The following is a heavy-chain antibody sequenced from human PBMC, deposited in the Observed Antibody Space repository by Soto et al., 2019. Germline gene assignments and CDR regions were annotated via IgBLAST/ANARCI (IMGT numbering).Heavy chain of an antibody. CDR2: ISAYNGNT. CDR1: GYTFTSYG. CDR3: ASALTVLRYSGYMDV. V-gene: IGHV1-18*01. J-gene: IGHJ6*03. Sequence: GASVKVSCKASGYTFTSYGISWVRQAPGQGLEWMGWISAYNGNTNYAQKLQGRVTMTTDTSTSTAYMELRSLRSDDTAVYYCASALTVLRYSGYMDVWGKGTTVTVSS. D-gene: IGHD3-9*01.